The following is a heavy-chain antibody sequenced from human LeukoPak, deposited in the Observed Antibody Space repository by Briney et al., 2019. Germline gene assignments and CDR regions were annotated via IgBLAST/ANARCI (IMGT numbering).Heavy chain of an antibody. Sequence: GGSLSLSCAASGFTFSSYAMSWARQAPGRGMEWVSAIGGSGGSTYYADSGKGRSTNSRDNSKNTLYLQMNSLRAEDTAVYYCAKSGDYGDYGESNYFDYWGQGTLVTVSS. CDR3: AKSGDYGDYGESNYFDY. CDR2: IGGSGGST. CDR1: GFTFSSYA. V-gene: IGHV3-23*01. J-gene: IGHJ4*02. D-gene: IGHD4-17*01.